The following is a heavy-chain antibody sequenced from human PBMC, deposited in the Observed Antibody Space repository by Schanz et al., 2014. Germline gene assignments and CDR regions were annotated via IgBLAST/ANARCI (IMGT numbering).Heavy chain of an antibody. D-gene: IGHD3-10*01. J-gene: IGHJ3*02. CDR3: ARVHIATYHYNSPGAFDI. CDR1: GYIFGSHG. CDR2: INAHTGNT. Sequence: QLLQSGSEVRKPGASVMVSCKASGYIFGSHGMTWVRQAPGQGPELMGWINAHTGNTQYAQKFQGRVNMTRDTVTTTVHLELTRLRTDDTAIYYCARVHIATYHYNSPGAFDIWGQGTRVTVSS. V-gene: IGHV1-18*01.